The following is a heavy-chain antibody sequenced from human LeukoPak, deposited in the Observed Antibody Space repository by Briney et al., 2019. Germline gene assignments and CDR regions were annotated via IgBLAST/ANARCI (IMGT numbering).Heavy chain of an antibody. CDR3: AKDGKHGEDY. Sequence: PWGSLRLSCAASGFTFSNYAMSWVRQAPGKGLEWVSAISGSASSTYHADSVKGRFTISRDNSKNTLYLQMNSLRAEDTAVYYCAKDGKHGEDYWGQGTLVTVSS. D-gene: IGHD4-17*01. CDR1: GFTFSNYA. J-gene: IGHJ4*02. V-gene: IGHV3-23*01. CDR2: ISGSASST.